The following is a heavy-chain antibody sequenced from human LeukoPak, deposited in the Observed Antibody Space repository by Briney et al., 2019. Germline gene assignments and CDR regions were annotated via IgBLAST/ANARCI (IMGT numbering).Heavy chain of an antibody. V-gene: IGHV3-11*01. CDR2: SSGSGSAI. D-gene: IGHD5-12*01. Sequence: GGSLRLSCAASGFNFRDYYMSWIRQAPGKGLEYISYSSGSGSAIYYADSVKGRFTISRDNAKNSLSLRINSLRAEDTAFYYCAINGGGDSGYGNFDYWGQGTLVTVSS. J-gene: IGHJ4*02. CDR1: GFNFRDYY. CDR3: AINGGGDSGYGNFDY.